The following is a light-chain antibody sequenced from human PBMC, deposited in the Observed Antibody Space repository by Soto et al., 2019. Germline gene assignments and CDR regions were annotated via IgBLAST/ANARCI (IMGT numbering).Light chain of an antibody. CDR1: QIVSTY. J-gene: IGKJ2*01. CDR3: QQRSDWYT. V-gene: IGKV3-11*01. CDR2: DAP. Sequence: EIVLTQSPAALALSPGERATRSCRASQIVSTYLASYQPKPGQAPRLLIYDAPNTATGIPPRFSGSGSGTDFTLTITSLEPEAFAVYYCQQRSDWYTFGQGTKVDIK.